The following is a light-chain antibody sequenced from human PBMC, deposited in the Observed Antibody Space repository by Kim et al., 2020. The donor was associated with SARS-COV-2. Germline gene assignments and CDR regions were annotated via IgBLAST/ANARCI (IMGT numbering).Light chain of an antibody. CDR3: QQIKSFPFT. CDR2: AAS. CDR1: QGIGRE. Sequence: DIQLTQSPSFLSASVGDRVTVTCRASQGIGRELGWFQQQPGKAPRPLIYAASTLHSGVPSRFSGSGSGTEFTLTISSLQSEDFATYYCQQIKSFPFTFGPGTKVDIK. V-gene: IGKV1-9*01. J-gene: IGKJ3*01.